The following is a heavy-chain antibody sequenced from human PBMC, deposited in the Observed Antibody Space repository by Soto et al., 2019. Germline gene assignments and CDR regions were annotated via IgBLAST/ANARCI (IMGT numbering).Heavy chain of an antibody. V-gene: IGHV4-30-4*01. CDR1: GGSISSGDYY. D-gene: IGHD6-6*01. CDR2: IYYSGST. J-gene: IGHJ5*02. Sequence: PSETLSLTCTVSGGSISSGDYYWSWIRQPPGKGLEWIGYIYYSGSTYYNPSLKSRVTISVDTSKNQFSLKLSSVTAADTAVYYCARQLVPVRGWFDPWGQGTLVTVSS. CDR3: ARQLVPVRGWFDP.